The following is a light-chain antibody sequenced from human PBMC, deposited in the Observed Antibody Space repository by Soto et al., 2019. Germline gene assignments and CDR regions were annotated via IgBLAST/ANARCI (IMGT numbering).Light chain of an antibody. V-gene: IGKV1-5*03. Sequence: DIQMTQSPSTLSASVGDRITITCRASQSISSLLAWYQQKPGKAPKLLIYKASTLESGVPSRFSGSGSGTEFTLNISGLQPDDFATYYCQQYNTYSTFGQGTKLEMK. CDR1: QSISSL. CDR2: KAS. J-gene: IGKJ2*01. CDR3: QQYNTYST.